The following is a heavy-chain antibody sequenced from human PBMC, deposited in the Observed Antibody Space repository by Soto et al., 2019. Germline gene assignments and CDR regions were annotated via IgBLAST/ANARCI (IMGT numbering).Heavy chain of an antibody. CDR3: ATITYASGSSMGY. J-gene: IGHJ4*02. V-gene: IGHV5-10-1*01. CDR1: GYSFTTYW. CDR2: IDPSDSYT. Sequence: PGESLKISCKGSGYSFTTYWISWVRQMPGKGLEWMGRIDPSDSYTKYSPSFQGHVTISADKSISTAYLQWSSLQASDTAIYYCATITYASGSSMGYWGQGTLVTVSS. D-gene: IGHD3-10*01.